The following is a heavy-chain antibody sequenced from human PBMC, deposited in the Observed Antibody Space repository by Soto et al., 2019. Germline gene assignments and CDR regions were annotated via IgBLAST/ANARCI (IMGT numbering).Heavy chain of an antibody. CDR3: ARDTGDGTFDF. D-gene: IGHD1-1*01. CDR2: IYHSGST. V-gene: IGHV4-30-2*05. Sequence: TLSLTCAVSGVSISSGGYSWSWIRQPPGKGLEWIGYIYHSGSTYYNPSLKSRVTISRDTSASTAYMELTSLRSEDTAEYYCARDTGDGTFDFWGQGTLVTVYS. J-gene: IGHJ4*02. CDR1: GVSISSGGYS.